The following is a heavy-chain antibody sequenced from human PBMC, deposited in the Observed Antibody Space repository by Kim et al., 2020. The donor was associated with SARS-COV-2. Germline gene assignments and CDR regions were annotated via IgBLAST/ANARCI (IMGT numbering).Heavy chain of an antibody. Sequence: HYADSVKGRFTISRDNSKNMLYLQMNSLRAEDTALYYGAKAIWNLNMARDYWGQGTPVTVSS. J-gene: IGHJ4*02. D-gene: IGHD3-10*01. V-gene: IGHV3-23*01. CDR3: AKAIWNLNMARDY.